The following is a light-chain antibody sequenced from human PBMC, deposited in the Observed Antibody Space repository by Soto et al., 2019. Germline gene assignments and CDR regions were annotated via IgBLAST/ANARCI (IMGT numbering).Light chain of an antibody. V-gene: IGLV1-51*01. Sequence: QSVLTQPPSVSAAPGQKVTISCSGSSAKIGNSYVSWYQQFPGTTPRLLIYDNSERPSGIPDRFSASKSGTSATLGITGLQTWDEAEYYCGAWDSGLNGVLCGGGTKLTVL. CDR2: DNS. J-gene: IGLJ3*02. CDR3: GAWDSGLNGVL. CDR1: SAKIGNSY.